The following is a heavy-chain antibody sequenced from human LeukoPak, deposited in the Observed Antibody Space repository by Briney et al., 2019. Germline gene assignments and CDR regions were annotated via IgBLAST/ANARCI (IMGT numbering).Heavy chain of an antibody. Sequence: GGSLRLSCAASGFTFSRYGMHWVRQAPGKGLEWVAVIWHDGSYEYYAGSVRGRFTISRDSSKNTLYLQTNSLRAEDTAVYYCAKDGVGATSLDCWGQGTLVTVSS. D-gene: IGHD1-26*01. J-gene: IGHJ4*02. CDR2: IWHDGSYE. CDR3: AKDGVGATSLDC. V-gene: IGHV3-33*06. CDR1: GFTFSRYG.